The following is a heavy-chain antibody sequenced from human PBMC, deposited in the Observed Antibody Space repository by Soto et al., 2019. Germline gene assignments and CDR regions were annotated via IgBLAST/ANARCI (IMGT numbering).Heavy chain of an antibody. V-gene: IGHV4-30-2*01. J-gene: IGHJ1*01. D-gene: IGHD2-15*01. Sequence: QLQLQASGSGLVTPSQTLSLNCAVCGGSISSGGYSWSWIRHPPGKGLEWIGYIYHSGSTYYNPSLKRRVNISVDRAKNQFSLKLSSVAAADTAVYYCASGAPVVIQDWCQGTLVTVSS. CDR3: ASGAPVVIQD. CDR2: IYHSGST. CDR1: GGSISSGGYS.